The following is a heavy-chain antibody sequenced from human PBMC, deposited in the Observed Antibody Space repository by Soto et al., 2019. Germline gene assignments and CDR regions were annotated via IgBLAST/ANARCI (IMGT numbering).Heavy chain of an antibody. CDR3: ARDYPGRGGMDV. CDR1: GGTFSSYA. D-gene: IGHD1-1*01. CDR2: IIPSFGTA. V-gene: IGHV1-69*12. J-gene: IGHJ6*02. Sequence: QVQLVQSGAEVKKPGSSVNVSCKASGGTFSSYAISWVRQAPGQGLEWMGGIIPSFGTANYAQKFQGRVTITADESTSTSYMEMSSLRSEDTAVYYCARDYPGRGGMDVWGQGTTVTVSS.